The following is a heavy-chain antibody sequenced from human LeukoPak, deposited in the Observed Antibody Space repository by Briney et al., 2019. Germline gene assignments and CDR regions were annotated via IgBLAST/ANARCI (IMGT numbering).Heavy chain of an antibody. CDR1: GGSMSSVPSKADT. J-gene: IGHJ5*02. Sequence: PAQTLSLTCTVAGGSMSSVPSKADTGGGRGQGRGKGLEWFATISYNPTTYYTPSLRSRVSISMDASSNPFFLRLSSVTAADTAVYYCAKLPPGYPNWFDPWGQGTLVTVSS. V-gene: IGHV4-39*01. CDR3: AKLPPGYPNWFDP. D-gene: IGHD3-9*01. CDR2: ISYNPTT.